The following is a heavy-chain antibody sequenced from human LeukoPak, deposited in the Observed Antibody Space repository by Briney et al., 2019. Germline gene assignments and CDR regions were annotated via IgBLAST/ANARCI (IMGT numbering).Heavy chain of an antibody. D-gene: IGHD3-22*01. V-gene: IGHV4-39*01. CDR2: IYYSGRN. Sequence: PSETLSLTCTVSGDSISYTNYYWGWIRQPPGKGLEWIGSIYYSGRNYHKPSLKSRVTISVDTSKNQFSLKLTSVSAADGAVYYFACFTAYDSSGYYYVDYWGQGTLVTVCS. J-gene: IGHJ4*02. CDR1: GDSISYTNYY. CDR3: ACFTAYDSSGYYYVDY.